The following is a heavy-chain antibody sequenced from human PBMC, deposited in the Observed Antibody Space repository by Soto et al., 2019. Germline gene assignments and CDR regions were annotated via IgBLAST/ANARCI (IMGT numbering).Heavy chain of an antibody. D-gene: IGHD3-22*01. CDR2: IIPIFGTA. Sequence: QVQLVQSGAEVMKPGSSVKVSCKASGGTFSRHAISWVRQAPGQGLEWMGGIIPIFGTANHAQKFQGRVTIIADESTSTVYMELISLRSEDTAMYYCARGWGYDSNDYYYAYWGQGTLVIVAS. J-gene: IGHJ4*02. CDR3: ARGWGYDSNDYYYAY. V-gene: IGHV1-69*01. CDR1: GGTFSRHA.